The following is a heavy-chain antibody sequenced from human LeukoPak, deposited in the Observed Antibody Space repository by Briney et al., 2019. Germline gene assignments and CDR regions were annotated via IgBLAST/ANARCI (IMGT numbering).Heavy chain of an antibody. CDR1: GGTFSSYA. Sequence: GVSVKVSCKASGGTFSSYAISWVRQAPGQGLEWMGGIIPIFGTANYAQKFQGRVTITADESTSTAYMELSSLRSEDTAVYYCARVQNDFWSGYSTYYYYYYMDVWGKGTTVTVSS. V-gene: IGHV1-69*13. D-gene: IGHD3-3*01. J-gene: IGHJ6*03. CDR3: ARVQNDFWSGYSTYYYYYYMDV. CDR2: IIPIFGTA.